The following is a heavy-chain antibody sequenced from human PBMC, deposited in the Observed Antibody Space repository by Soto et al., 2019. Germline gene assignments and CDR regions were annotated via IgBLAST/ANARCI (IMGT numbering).Heavy chain of an antibody. J-gene: IGHJ4*02. CDR3: VRHVGETYFDY. D-gene: IGHD2-21*01. CDR1: GFTFSDSA. V-gene: IGHV3-73*01. Sequence: EVQLVQFGEALVQPGGSLKLSCAASGFTFSDSAIQWVRQASGKGLEWVGRIRSKASDYATAYAASVKGRFTISRDDSKNTAYLQMNSLKTEDTAVYYCVRHVGETYFDYWGQGTLVTVSS. CDR2: IRSKASDYAT.